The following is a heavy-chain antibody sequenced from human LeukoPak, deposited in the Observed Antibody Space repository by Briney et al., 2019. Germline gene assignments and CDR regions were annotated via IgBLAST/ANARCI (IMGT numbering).Heavy chain of an antibody. CDR2: INHSGST. CDR1: GGSFSGYY. J-gene: IGHJ4*02. V-gene: IGHV4-34*01. D-gene: IGHD3-16*01. Sequence: SETLSLTCAVYGGSFSGYYWSWIRQPPGKGLEWIGEINHSGSTNYNPSLKSRVTISVDTSKNQFSLKLSSVTAADTAVYYRARGDDPWGYFDYWGQGTLVTVSS. CDR3: ARGDDPWGYFDY.